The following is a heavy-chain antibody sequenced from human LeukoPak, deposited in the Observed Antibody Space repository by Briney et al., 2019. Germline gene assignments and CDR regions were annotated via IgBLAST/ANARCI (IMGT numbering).Heavy chain of an antibody. CDR1: GGSISSGGYS. J-gene: IGHJ4*02. Sequence: PSQTLSLTCAVSGGSISSGGYSWSWIRQPPGEGLEWIGYIYHSGSTYYNPSLKSRVTISVDTSKNQFSLKLSSVTAADTAVYYCARLDTAMNYWGQGTLVTVSS. D-gene: IGHD5-18*01. CDR2: IYHSGST. V-gene: IGHV4-30-2*03. CDR3: ARLDTAMNY.